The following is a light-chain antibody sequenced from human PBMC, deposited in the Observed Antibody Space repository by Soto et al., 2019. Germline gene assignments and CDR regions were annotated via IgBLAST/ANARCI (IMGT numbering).Light chain of an antibody. CDR3: CSYAGSYTWV. CDR1: SSDVGGYDF. V-gene: IGLV2-11*01. J-gene: IGLJ3*02. Sequence: QSVLTQPRSVSGSPGQSVTISCTGTSSDVGGYDFVSWYQHHPGKAPKVIIYDVTKRPSGVPDRFSGSKSGNTASLTISGLQPEDEGDYYCCSYAGSYTWVFGGGTKVTVL. CDR2: DVT.